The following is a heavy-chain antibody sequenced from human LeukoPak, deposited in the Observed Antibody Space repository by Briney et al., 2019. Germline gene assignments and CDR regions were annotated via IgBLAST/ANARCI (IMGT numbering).Heavy chain of an antibody. V-gene: IGHV1-18*01. CDR3: AXXXXXFWSGYYNGMDV. D-gene: IGHD3-3*01. Sequence: ASVKVSCKASGYTFTSYGISWVRQAPGQGLEWMGWISAYNGNTNYAQKLQSRVTMTTDTSTSTAYMELRSLRSDDTAVYYCAXXXXXFWSGYYNGMDVWGQGTTVTVSS. CDR1: GYTFTSYG. J-gene: IGHJ6*02. CDR2: ISAYNGNT.